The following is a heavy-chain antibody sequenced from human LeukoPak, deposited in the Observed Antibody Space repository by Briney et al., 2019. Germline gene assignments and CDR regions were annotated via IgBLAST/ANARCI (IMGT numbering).Heavy chain of an antibody. CDR2: ISWNSGSI. D-gene: IGHD4-17*01. CDR3: AKADDYGDPSRGFNY. Sequence: SGGSLRLSCAASGFTFDDYAMHWVRQAPGKGLEWVSGISWNSGSIGYADSVKGRFTISRDNAKNSLYLQMNSLRAEDTALYYCAKADDYGDPSRGFNYWGQGTLVTVSS. CDR1: GFTFDDYA. V-gene: IGHV3-9*01. J-gene: IGHJ4*02.